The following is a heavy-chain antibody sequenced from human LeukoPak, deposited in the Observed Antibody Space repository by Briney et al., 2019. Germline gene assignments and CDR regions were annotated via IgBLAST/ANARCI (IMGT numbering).Heavy chain of an antibody. D-gene: IGHD3-16*01. V-gene: IGHV3-7*03. Sequence: GGSLRLSYAASGFTFSSYWMNWARQAPGKGLEWVASINHNGNVNYYVDSVKGRFTISRDNAKNSLYLQMSNSRAEDTAVYFCARGGGLDVWGQGATVTVSS. CDR1: GFTFSSYW. CDR2: INHNGNVN. CDR3: ARGGGLDV. J-gene: IGHJ6*02.